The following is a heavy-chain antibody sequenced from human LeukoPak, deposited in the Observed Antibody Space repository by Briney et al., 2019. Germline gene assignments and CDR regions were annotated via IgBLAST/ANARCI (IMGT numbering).Heavy chain of an antibody. CDR1: GGSISSGSYY. D-gene: IGHD3-22*01. V-gene: IGHV4-61*02. Sequence: PSQTLSLTFTVSGGSISSGSYYWSWIRQPAGKGLEWIGRIYTSGSTNYNPSLKSRVTISVDTSKNQFSLKLSSVTAADTAVYYCARERPYYYDSSGYYDYWGQGTLVTVSS. CDR3: ARERPYYYDSSGYYDY. J-gene: IGHJ4*02. CDR2: IYTSGST.